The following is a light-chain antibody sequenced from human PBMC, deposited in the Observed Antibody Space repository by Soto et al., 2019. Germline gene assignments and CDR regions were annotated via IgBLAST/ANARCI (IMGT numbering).Light chain of an antibody. Sequence: TVLTQSPATLSLSPVERATLSFRASQSVSSTYLAWYQQQPGQAPRLLIYGSSNRATGIPDRFSGSGSGTDFTLTISRLETEDFAVYYCQQYGSSSWTFGQGTKWIS. CDR2: GSS. CDR3: QQYGSSSWT. CDR1: QSVSSTY. J-gene: IGKJ1*01. V-gene: IGKV3-20*01.